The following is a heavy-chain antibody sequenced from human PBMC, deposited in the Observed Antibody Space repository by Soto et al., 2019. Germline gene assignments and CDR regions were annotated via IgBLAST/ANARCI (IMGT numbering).Heavy chain of an antibody. Sequence: SETLSLTCTVSGDSISSADYYWSWIRQTPGKGLEWIGHIFYSGTTYYNPSLKSRLTISVDTSKNHFSLRLTSVTAADTAVYYCARDLWVEPELYYYGMDVWGQGTTVTSP. CDR3: ARDLWVEPELYYYGMDV. CDR1: GDSISSADYY. D-gene: IGHD1-1*01. J-gene: IGHJ6*02. CDR2: IFYSGTT. V-gene: IGHV4-30-4*01.